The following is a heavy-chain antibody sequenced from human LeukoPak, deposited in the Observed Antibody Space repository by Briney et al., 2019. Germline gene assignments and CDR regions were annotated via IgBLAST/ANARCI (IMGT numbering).Heavy chain of an antibody. D-gene: IGHD6-19*01. CDR3: AKDARRTFGLSSGLYRGSYYFDY. V-gene: IGHV3-11*04. Sequence: GGSLRLSCAASGFTFSDYYMSWIRQAPGKGLEWVSYISSSGSTIYYADSVKGRFTISRDNSKNTLFLQVNSLRAEDTAVYYCAKDARRTFGLSSGLYRGSYYFDYWGQGTLVTVSS. CDR1: GFTFSDYY. CDR2: ISSSGSTI. J-gene: IGHJ4*02.